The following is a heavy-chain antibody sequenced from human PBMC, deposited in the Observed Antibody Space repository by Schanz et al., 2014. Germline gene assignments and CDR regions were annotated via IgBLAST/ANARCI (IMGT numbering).Heavy chain of an antibody. CDR1: GDSITGVSRY. D-gene: IGHD2-15*01. CDR2: DCISATD. Sequence: QVQLQESGPGLVKPSETLSLTCSVSGDSITGVSRYWGWIRQPPGKGLEWIASDCISATDYVNESLQSRVSISIDRSKNWLSRKVPSVTAADTAVYFCARHRDEMATVSSPFDYWGQGILVTVSS. J-gene: IGHJ4*02. V-gene: IGHV4-39*01. CDR3: ARHRDEMATVSSPFDY.